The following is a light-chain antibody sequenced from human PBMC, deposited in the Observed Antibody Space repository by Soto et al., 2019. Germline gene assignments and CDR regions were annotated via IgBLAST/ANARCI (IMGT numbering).Light chain of an antibody. Sequence: QSVLTQPASVSGSPGQSITISCTGTSSDIGTNKYVSWFQHHPGKAPKLIIFEVSNRPSGISDRFSGFKSANTAYLTISGVQPEDEADYHCSSYTTIKTVVFGGGTKLTVL. CDR1: SSDIGTNKY. J-gene: IGLJ2*01. CDR2: EVS. V-gene: IGLV2-14*01. CDR3: SSYTTIKTVV.